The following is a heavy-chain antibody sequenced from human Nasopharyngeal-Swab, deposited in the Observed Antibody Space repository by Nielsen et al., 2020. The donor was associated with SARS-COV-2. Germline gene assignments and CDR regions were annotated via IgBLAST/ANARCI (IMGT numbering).Heavy chain of an antibody. CDR3: ARSMYCSSTSCRYYFDY. Sequence: SETLSLTCTVSGGSFSSAGYFWTWIRQHPGKGLEWIGYIYYSGSTYCNPSLKSRVTISVDTSKNHFSLKLSSVTAADTAVYFCARSMYCSSTSCRYYFDYWGQGTLVTVSS. CDR2: IYYSGST. J-gene: IGHJ4*02. CDR1: GGSFSSAGYF. V-gene: IGHV4-31*03. D-gene: IGHD2-2*01.